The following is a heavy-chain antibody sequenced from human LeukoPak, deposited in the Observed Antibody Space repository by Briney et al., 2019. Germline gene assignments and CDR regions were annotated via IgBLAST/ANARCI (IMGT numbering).Heavy chain of an antibody. CDR3: TRVPYYYGSGVFPAQGPFDP. D-gene: IGHD3-10*01. CDR1: GGSISSSSYY. Sequence: PSGTLSLTCTVSGGSISSSSYYWGWIRQPPGKGLEWIGSIYYSGSTYYNPSLKSQVTISVDTSKNQFSLKLSSVTAADTAVYYCTRVPYYYGSGVFPAQGPFDPWGQGTLVTVSS. V-gene: IGHV4-39*07. CDR2: IYYSGST. J-gene: IGHJ5*02.